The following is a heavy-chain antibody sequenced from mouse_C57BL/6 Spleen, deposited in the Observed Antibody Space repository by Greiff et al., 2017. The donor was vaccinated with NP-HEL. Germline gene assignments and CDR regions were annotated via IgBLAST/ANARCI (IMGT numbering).Heavy chain of an antibody. Sequence: EVQLVESEGGLVQPGSSMKLSCTASGFTFSDYYMAWVRQVPEKGLEWVANINYDGSSTYYLDSLKSRFIISRDNAKNILYLQMSSLKSEDTATYYCARYSSGYVGAMDYWGQGTSVTVSS. D-gene: IGHD3-2*02. CDR3: ARYSSGYVGAMDY. CDR2: INYDGSST. CDR1: GFTFSDYY. J-gene: IGHJ4*01. V-gene: IGHV5-16*01.